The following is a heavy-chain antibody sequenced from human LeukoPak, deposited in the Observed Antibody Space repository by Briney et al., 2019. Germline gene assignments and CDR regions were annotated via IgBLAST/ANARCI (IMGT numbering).Heavy chain of an antibody. Sequence: ASVKVSCKVSGITLSELSMHWVRQAPGKGPEWMGHFDPENGEAIYAQNFQGSVTLTADITVHTAYMELSSLRSEDTAMYYCARALPDSSGYYYRLRTPNQVPDFDYWGQGTLVTVSS. CDR1: GITLSELS. CDR3: ARALPDSSGYYYRLRTPNQVPDFDY. V-gene: IGHV1-24*01. J-gene: IGHJ4*02. CDR2: FDPENGEA. D-gene: IGHD3-22*01.